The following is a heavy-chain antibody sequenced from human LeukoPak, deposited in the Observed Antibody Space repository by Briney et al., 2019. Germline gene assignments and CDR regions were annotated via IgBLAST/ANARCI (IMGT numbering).Heavy chain of an antibody. CDR3: ARGRLVVPAAMSEVYYYYYGRDV. J-gene: IGHJ6*04. CDR1: GGSFSGYY. Sequence: SETLSLTCAVYGGSFSGYYCSWIRQPPRKGLDLIGEINHSGSTNYNPSLKSRVTISVDTSKNQFSLKLSSVTAADTAVYYCARGRLVVPAAMSEVYYYYYGRDVWGKGTTVTVSS. CDR2: INHSGST. D-gene: IGHD2-2*01. V-gene: IGHV4-34*01.